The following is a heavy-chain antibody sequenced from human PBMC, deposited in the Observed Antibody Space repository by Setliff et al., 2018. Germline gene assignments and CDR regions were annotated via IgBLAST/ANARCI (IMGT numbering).Heavy chain of an antibody. J-gene: IGHJ3*02. D-gene: IGHD3-3*01. CDR1: GGSIDSSF. V-gene: IGHV4-59*04. Sequence: SETLSLTCTVSGGSIDSSFWNWIRQSPGKGLEWIATIHHRGRTYYNPSLNSRVTISLDTSKNHFSLKLRSVTAEDTAVYYCASPRRDDLDSPFDAFDIWGQGTKVTVSS. CDR2: IHHRGRT. CDR3: ASPRRDDLDSPFDAFDI.